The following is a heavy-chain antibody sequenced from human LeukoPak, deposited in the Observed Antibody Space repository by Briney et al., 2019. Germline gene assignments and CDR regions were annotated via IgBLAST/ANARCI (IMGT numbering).Heavy chain of an antibody. CDR3: ARGKEGADLWSGSRYYFDY. V-gene: IGHV3-30-3*01. J-gene: IGHJ4*02. CDR1: GFTFSSYA. CDR2: ISYDGSNK. Sequence: GGSLRLSCAASGFTFSSYAMHWVRQAPGKGLEWVAVISYDGSNKYYADSVKGRFTISRDNSKNTLFLQMNSLRAEDTAVYYCARGKEGADLWSGSRYYFDYWGQGTLVTVSS. D-gene: IGHD3-3*01.